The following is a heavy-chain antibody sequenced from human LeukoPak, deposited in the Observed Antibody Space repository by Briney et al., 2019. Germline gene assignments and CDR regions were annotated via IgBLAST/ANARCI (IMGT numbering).Heavy chain of an antibody. CDR1: GYTFPDYY. D-gene: IGHD1-26*01. J-gene: IGHJ4*02. CDR2: INPNSGGT. Sequence: ASVKVSCKASGYTFPDYYMHWVRQAPGQGLEWMGWINPNSGGTNYAQNFQGRVTMTWDTSISTAYMELNRLRSDDTAVYYCARDLIGGSYYMDYWGQGTLVTVSS. V-gene: IGHV1-2*02. CDR3: ARDLIGGSYYMDY.